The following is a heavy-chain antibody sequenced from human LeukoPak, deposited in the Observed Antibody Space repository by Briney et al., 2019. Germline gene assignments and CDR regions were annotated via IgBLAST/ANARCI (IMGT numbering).Heavy chain of an antibody. CDR2: IYTSGST. J-gene: IGHJ3*02. D-gene: IGHD2-2*01. CDR3: ARDIVVLPAAPTHTFDI. CDR1: GGSISSYY. Sequence: PSETLSLTCAVSGGSISSYYWSWIRQPAGKGLEWVGRIYTSGSTNYNPSLKSRVTMSVDTSKNQFSLKLSSVTAADTAVYYCARDIVVLPAAPTHTFDIWGQGTMVTVSS. V-gene: IGHV4-4*07.